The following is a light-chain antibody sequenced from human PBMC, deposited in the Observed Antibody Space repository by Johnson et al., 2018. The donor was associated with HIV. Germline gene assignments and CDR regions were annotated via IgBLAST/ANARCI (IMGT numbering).Light chain of an antibody. CDR3: GTLDSSLSAV. V-gene: IGLV1-51*01. CDR2: DNN. J-gene: IGLJ1*01. CDR1: SSNIGNNY. Sequence: QSVLTQPPSVSAAPGQKVTISCSGSSSNIGNNYVSWYQQLPGTAPKLLIYDNNKRPSGIPDRFSGSKSGTSATLAITGLQTGDEADYYCGTLDSSLSAVFGTGTKVTVL.